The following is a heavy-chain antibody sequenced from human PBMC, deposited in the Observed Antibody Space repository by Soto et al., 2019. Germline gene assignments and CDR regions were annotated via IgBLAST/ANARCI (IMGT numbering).Heavy chain of an antibody. V-gene: IGHV1-18*04. CDR3: ARDGYDSSGYYPSNNWFDP. CDR1: GYTFTGYY. D-gene: IGHD3-22*01. Sequence: ASVKVSCKASGYTFTGYYMHWVRQAPGQGLEWMGWISAYNGNTNYAQKLQGRVTMTTDTSTSTAYMELRSLRSDDTAVYYCARDGYDSSGYYPSNNWFDPWGQGTRVTVSS. CDR2: ISAYNGNT. J-gene: IGHJ5*02.